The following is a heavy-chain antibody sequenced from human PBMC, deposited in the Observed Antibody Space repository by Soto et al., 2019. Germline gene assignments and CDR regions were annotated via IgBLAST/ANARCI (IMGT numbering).Heavy chain of an antibody. J-gene: IGHJ4*02. CDR3: ARDKITGLFDY. Sequence: TSETLCHTNVVVGGSIVNNDCWRWVRQSPGKGLEWIGEIHHSGSPNYNPSLKSRVTISVDTSKNQFSLKLTSVTAADTAVYYCARDKITGLFDYWGQGTLVTVSS. CDR2: IHHSGSP. V-gene: IGHV4-4*02. D-gene: IGHD2-8*02. CDR1: GGSIVNNDC.